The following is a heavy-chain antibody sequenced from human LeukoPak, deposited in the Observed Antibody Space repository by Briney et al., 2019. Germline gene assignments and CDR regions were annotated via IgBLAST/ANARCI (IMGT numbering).Heavy chain of an antibody. CDR2: FYYTGST. CDR3: AKFQESPPGYYYSMDV. D-gene: IGHD2-21*01. CDR1: GGSISSSGYY. Sequence: PSETLSLTCIVSGGSISSSGYYWDWIRQPPGKGLEWIGNFYYTGSTYYNPSLKSRITISVDTSKNQFSLKLRSVTAADTAVYYCAKFQESPPGYYYSMDVWGQGTTVTVSS. V-gene: IGHV4-39*01. J-gene: IGHJ6*02.